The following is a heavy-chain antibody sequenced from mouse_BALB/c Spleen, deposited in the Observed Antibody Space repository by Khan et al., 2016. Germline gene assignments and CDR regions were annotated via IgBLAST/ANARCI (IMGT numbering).Heavy chain of an antibody. CDR3: ARYYGNPNWYFDV. Sequence: QFQLQQSGAELVRPGTSVKVSCKASGYAFTNYLIEWVKQRPGQGLEWIGVINPGSGGTNYNEKFKGKATLTADKSSSTAYMQLSSLTSDDSAVYFCARYYGNPNWYFDVWGAGTTVTVSS. J-gene: IGHJ1*01. D-gene: IGHD2-1*01. V-gene: IGHV1-54*01. CDR1: GYAFTNYL. CDR2: INPGSGGT.